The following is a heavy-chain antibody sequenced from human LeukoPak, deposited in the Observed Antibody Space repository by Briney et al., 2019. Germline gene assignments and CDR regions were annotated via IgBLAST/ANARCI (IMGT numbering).Heavy chain of an antibody. V-gene: IGHV1-46*01. CDR1: GYTFIHDH. CDR3: ARAHRDYYYDSSGYYVDY. J-gene: IGHJ4*02. CDR2: LNPSGGNT. Sequence: ASVKVSCKASGYTFIHDHVHWVRQAPGQGLEWMGILNPSGGNTIYAPKFQGRLTMTRDTSTTTVYMELSSLRSEDTAVYYCARAHRDYYYDSSGYYVDYWGQGTLVTVSS. D-gene: IGHD3-22*01.